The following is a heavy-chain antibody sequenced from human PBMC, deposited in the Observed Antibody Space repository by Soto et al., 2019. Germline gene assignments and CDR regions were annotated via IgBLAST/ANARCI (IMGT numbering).Heavy chain of an antibody. CDR3: ARVGQRWWVDH. J-gene: IGHJ4*02. CDR1: GFTFSSYV. CDR2: ISYDGSNK. V-gene: IGHV3-30-3*01. Sequence: QVQLVESGGGVVQPGRSLRLSCAASGFTFSSYVMHWVRQAPGKGLEWVAVISYDGSNKYYADSVKGRFSISRDNSKNTLYLQMNSLRAEDTAVYYCARVGQRWWVDHWSQGTLVTVSS. D-gene: IGHD5-18*01.